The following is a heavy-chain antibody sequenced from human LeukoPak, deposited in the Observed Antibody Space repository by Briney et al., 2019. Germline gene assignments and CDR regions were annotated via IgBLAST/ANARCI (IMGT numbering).Heavy chain of an antibody. CDR3: AKDSARIGSSYSYNWFDF. CDR2: ISGDGGST. CDR1: GFTFDDYA. J-gene: IGHJ5*01. D-gene: IGHD3-10*01. Sequence: PGGSLRLSCAASGFTFDDYAMHWVRQAPGKGLEWVSLISGDGGSTYYADSVKGRFTISRDKSRNSLYLQMNSLRTEDTALYFCAKDSARIGSSYSYNWFDFWGQGTLVTVSS. V-gene: IGHV3-43*02.